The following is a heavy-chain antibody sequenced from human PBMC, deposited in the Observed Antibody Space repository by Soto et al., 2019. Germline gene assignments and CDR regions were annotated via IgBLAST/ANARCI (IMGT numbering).Heavy chain of an antibody. Sequence: SETLSLTCTVSGGSISSSSYYWGWIRQPPGKGLEWIGSIYYSGSTYYNPSLKSRVTISVDTSKNQFSLKLSSVTAADTALYYCARQVAWRGSGWSWFDPWGQGTLVTVSS. CDR2: IYYSGST. CDR3: ARQVAWRGSGWSWFDP. V-gene: IGHV4-39*01. D-gene: IGHD6-19*01. CDR1: GGSISSSSYY. J-gene: IGHJ5*02.